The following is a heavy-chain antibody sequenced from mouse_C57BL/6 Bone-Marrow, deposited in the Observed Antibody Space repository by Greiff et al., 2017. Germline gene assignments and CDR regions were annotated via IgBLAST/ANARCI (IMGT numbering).Heavy chain of an antibody. CDR2: IDPSDSYT. CDR1: GYTFTSYW. D-gene: IGHD1-1*01. V-gene: IGHV1-50*01. CDR3: ARRLGYYGFYYFDY. J-gene: IGHJ2*01. Sequence: QVQLQQPGAELVKPGASVKLSCKASGYTFTSYWMQWVKQRPGQGLEWIGEIDPSDSYTNYNQKFKGKATLTVDKSSSTAYMQLSSLTSEDSAVYYCARRLGYYGFYYFDYWGQGTTLTVSS.